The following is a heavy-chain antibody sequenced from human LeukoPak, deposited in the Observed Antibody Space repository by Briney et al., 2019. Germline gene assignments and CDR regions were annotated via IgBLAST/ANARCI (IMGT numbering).Heavy chain of an antibody. CDR2: FDTEDGET. CDR3: ATATPVTTFAFDI. D-gene: IGHD4-17*01. J-gene: IGHJ3*02. CDR1: GYTLTELS. V-gene: IGHV1-24*01. Sequence: GASVKLSCKVSGYTLTELSMHWVRQAPGKGLEWMGGFDTEDGETIYAQTFQGRVTMTEDTSTDTAYMELSSLRSEDTAVYYCATATPVTTFAFDIWGQGTMVTVSS.